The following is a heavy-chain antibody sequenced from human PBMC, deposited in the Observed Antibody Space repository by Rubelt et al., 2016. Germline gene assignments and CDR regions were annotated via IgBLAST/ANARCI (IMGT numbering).Heavy chain of an antibody. J-gene: IGHJ4*02. CDR3: AKGTGPRRGGTDY. CDR1: GFTFSSYA. CDR2: ISGSGGST. Sequence: EVQLLESGGGLVQPGGSLRLSCAASGFTFSSYAMSWVRQAPGKGLEWVSAISGSGGSTNYADSVKGRFTISRDNSKNTLYLKMNSLRAVDTAVYYCAKGTGPRRGGTDYWGQGTLVTVSS. D-gene: IGHD3/OR15-3a*01. V-gene: IGHV3-23*01.